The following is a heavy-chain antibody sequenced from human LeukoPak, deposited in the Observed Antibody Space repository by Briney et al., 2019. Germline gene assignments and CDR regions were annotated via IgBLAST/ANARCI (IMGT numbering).Heavy chain of an antibody. J-gene: IGHJ4*02. D-gene: IGHD3-22*01. CDR3: ARDRYYDSSGYYYMEYYFDY. Sequence: GASVKVSCKASEYTFTGYYMHWVRQAPGQGLEWMGWINPNSGGTNYAQKFQGRVTMTRDTSISTAYMEQSRLRSDDTAMYYCARDRYYDSSGYYYMEYYFDYWGQGTLVTVSS. CDR1: EYTFTGYY. V-gene: IGHV1-2*02. CDR2: INPNSGGT.